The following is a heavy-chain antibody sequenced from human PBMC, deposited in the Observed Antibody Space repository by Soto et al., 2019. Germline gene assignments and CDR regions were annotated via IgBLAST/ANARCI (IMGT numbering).Heavy chain of an antibody. CDR2: ISYDGSNK. V-gene: IGHV3-30-3*01. CDR3: ANYSSSWLIFDY. D-gene: IGHD6-13*01. J-gene: IGHJ4*02. CDR1: GFTFSSYA. Sequence: QVQLVESGGGVVQPGRSLRLSCAASGFTFSSYAMHWVRQAPGKGLEWVAVISYDGSNKYYADSVKGRFTISRDNSKNTLYLQMNSLRADDTAVYYCANYSSSWLIFDYWGQGTLVTVSS.